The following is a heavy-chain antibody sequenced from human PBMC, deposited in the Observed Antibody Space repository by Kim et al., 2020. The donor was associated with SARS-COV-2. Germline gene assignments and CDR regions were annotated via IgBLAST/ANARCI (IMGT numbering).Heavy chain of an antibody. D-gene: IGHD3-10*01. Sequence: SETLSLTCTVSGGSISSGGYYWSWIRQHPGKGLEWIGYIYYSGSTYYNPSLKSRVTISVDTSKNQFSLKLSSVTAADTAVYYCARAPTIDGGNSGSGFDYWGQGTLVTVSS. CDR1: GGSISSGGYY. CDR3: ARAPTIDGGNSGSGFDY. CDR2: IYYSGST. V-gene: IGHV4-31*03. J-gene: IGHJ4*02.